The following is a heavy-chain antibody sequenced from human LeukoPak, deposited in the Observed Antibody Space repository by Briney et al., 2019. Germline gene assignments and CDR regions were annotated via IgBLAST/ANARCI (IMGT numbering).Heavy chain of an antibody. Sequence: SETLSLTCTVSGGSISSGDYYWSWIRQPPGKGLEWIGYIYYSGSTNYNPSLKSRVTISVDTSKNQFSLKLSSVTAADTAVYYCARTHAVTMVRGVDYWGQGTLVTVSS. CDR3: ARTHAVTMVRGVDY. V-gene: IGHV4-30-4*01. CDR2: IYYSGST. J-gene: IGHJ4*02. CDR1: GGSISSGDYY. D-gene: IGHD3-10*01.